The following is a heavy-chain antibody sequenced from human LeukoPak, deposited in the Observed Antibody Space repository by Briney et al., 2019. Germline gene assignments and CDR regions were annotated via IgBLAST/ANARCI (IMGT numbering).Heavy chain of an antibody. CDR1: GFTFSSYW. D-gene: IGHD3-22*01. CDR3: ARGFTYYDSSGYPGY. V-gene: IGHV3-74*01. CDR2: INSDGSST. J-gene: IGHJ4*02. Sequence: GGSLRLSCAASGFTFSSYWMHWVRQAPGKGLVWVSRINSDGSSTSYADSVKGRFTISRDNAKNTLYLQMNSLRAEDTAVYYCARGFTYYDSSGYPGYWGQGTLVTVSS.